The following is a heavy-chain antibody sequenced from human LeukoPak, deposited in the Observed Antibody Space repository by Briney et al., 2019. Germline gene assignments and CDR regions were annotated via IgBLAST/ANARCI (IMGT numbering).Heavy chain of an antibody. CDR2: IYYSGST. Sequence: SETLSLTCTVSGGSISSGDYYWSWIRQPPGKGLEWIGYIYYSGSTYYNPSLKSRVTISVDTSKNQFSLKLSSVTAADTAVYYCASNYDILTGYTDWGQGTLVTVSS. D-gene: IGHD3-9*01. CDR1: GGSISSGDYY. CDR3: ASNYDILTGYTD. V-gene: IGHV4-30-4*02. J-gene: IGHJ4*02.